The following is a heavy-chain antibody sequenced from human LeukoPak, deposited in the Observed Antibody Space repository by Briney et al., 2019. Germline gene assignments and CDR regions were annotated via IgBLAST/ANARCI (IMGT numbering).Heavy chain of an antibody. CDR2: ISGSGGST. J-gene: IGHJ6*02. CDR1: GFTFSTYA. Sequence: GGSLRLSCAASGFTFSTYAMSWVRLAPGKGLEWVSGISGSGGSTYYADSVKGRFTSSRDNSNSTLYVQMNSLRVEDTAVYYCAKSGGLSGSGRLAMDVWGQGTTVTVSS. D-gene: IGHD3-10*01. V-gene: IGHV3-23*01. CDR3: AKSGGLSGSGRLAMDV.